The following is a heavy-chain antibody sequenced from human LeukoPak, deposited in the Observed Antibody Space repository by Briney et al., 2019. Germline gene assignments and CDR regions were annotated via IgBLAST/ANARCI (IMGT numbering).Heavy chain of an antibody. V-gene: IGHV4-39*07. D-gene: IGHD1-26*01. Sequence: SQTLSLTCTVSGGSISSSTYYWGWIRQPPGKGLEWIGSISYTGSTYYNPSLKSRVTISVDTSKNQFSLKLSSVTAADTAVYYCAADYSGNYHVEFDYWGQGTLVTVSS. CDR1: GGSISSSTYY. J-gene: IGHJ4*02. CDR2: ISYTGST. CDR3: AADYSGNYHVEFDY.